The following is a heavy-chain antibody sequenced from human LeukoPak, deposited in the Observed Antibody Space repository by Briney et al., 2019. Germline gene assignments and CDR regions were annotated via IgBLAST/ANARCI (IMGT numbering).Heavy chain of an antibody. CDR3: AKNMPGSGWYTTRMDV. Sequence: GGSLRLSCAASGFTFSSYAMSWVRQAPGKGLEWVSAISGSGGSTYYADSVKGRFTISRDNSKNTLYLQMNSLRAEDTAVYYCAKNMPGSGWYTTRMDVWGQGTTVTVSS. D-gene: IGHD6-19*01. V-gene: IGHV3-23*01. J-gene: IGHJ6*02. CDR1: GFTFSSYA. CDR2: ISGSGGST.